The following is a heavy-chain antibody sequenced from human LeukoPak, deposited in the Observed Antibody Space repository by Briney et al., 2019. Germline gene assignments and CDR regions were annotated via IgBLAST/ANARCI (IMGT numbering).Heavy chain of an antibody. Sequence: GGSLRLSCAASGFTFSSYWMYWVRQAPGKGLVWVTRINSDGTTSSYADSVKGRFTISRDNVKKTLYLQMNSLRAEDTAVYYCAREYGSGSYDYWGQGTLVTVSS. CDR2: INSDGTTS. CDR1: GFTFSSYW. V-gene: IGHV3-74*01. J-gene: IGHJ4*02. CDR3: AREYGSGSYDY. D-gene: IGHD3-10*01.